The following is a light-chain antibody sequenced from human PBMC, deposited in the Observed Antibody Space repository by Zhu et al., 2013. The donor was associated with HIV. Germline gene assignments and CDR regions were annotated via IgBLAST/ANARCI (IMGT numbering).Light chain of an antibody. CDR3: QHYGNFPYT. J-gene: IGKJ2*01. Sequence: EVVLTQSPGTLSLSPGERVTLSCRASQSVSSTYLAWYQQKPGQAPRLLVYGASSRATGIPDRFGGSGSGTDFTLTISRLEPEDFAVYYCQHYGNFPYTFGQGTKLEIK. CDR1: QSVSSTY. V-gene: IGKV3-20*01. CDR2: GAS.